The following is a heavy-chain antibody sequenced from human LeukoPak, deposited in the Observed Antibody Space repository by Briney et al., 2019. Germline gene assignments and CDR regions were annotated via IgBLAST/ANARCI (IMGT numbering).Heavy chain of an antibody. CDR2: ISAYNGNT. Sequence: ASVKVSCKASGYTFTSYGISWVRQAPGQGLEWMGWISAYNGNTNYAQKFQGRVTMTRNTSISTAYMELSSLRSEDTAVHYCARSSPGPLYYYYYMDVWGKGTTVTISS. CDR3: ARSSPGPLYYYYYMDV. D-gene: IGHD2-8*02. CDR1: GYTFTSYG. V-gene: IGHV1-18*01. J-gene: IGHJ6*03.